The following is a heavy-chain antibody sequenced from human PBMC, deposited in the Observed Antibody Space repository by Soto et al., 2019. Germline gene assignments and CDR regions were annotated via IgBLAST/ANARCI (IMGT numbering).Heavy chain of an antibody. CDR1: GGSISSGGYS. Sequence: SETLSLTCAVSGGSISSGGYSWSWIRQPPGKGLEWIGYIYHSGSTNYNPSLKSRVTISVDKSKNQFSLKLSSVTAADTAVYYCARDGSSSGWYRVGYFDYWGQGTLVTVSS. CDR3: ARDGSSSGWYRVGYFDY. D-gene: IGHD6-19*01. CDR2: IYHSGST. J-gene: IGHJ4*02. V-gene: IGHV4-30-2*01.